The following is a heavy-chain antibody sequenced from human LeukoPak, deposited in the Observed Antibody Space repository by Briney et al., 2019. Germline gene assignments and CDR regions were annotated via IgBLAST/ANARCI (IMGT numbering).Heavy chain of an antibody. CDR2: ISGSGGST. V-gene: IGHV3-23*01. D-gene: IGHD6-19*01. CDR3: AKDAYLIAVAGNYFDY. Sequence: GGSLRLSCAASGFTFSSYAMSWVRQTPGKGLEWVSTISGSGGSTYYADSVKGRFTISRDNSKNTLYLQMNSLRAEDTAVYYCAKDAYLIAVAGNYFDYWGQGTLVTVSS. CDR1: GFTFSSYA. J-gene: IGHJ4*02.